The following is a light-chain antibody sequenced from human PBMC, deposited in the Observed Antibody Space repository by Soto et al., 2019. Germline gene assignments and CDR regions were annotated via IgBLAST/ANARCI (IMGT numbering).Light chain of an antibody. CDR2: DAS. V-gene: IGKV1-33*01. CDR1: QAISSS. Sequence: DIQMTQSPSSLSASVGDRVTITCQASQAISSSLSWYQQTPGKAPKLLIYDASNLETGVPSRFSASGSGADFSFTISSLQPEDIATYYCQQYDRLPLTFGRGTKVEIK. CDR3: QQYDRLPLT. J-gene: IGKJ4*01.